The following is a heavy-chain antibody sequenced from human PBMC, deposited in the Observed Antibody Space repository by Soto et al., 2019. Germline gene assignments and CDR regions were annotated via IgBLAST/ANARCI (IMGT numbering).Heavy chain of an antibody. D-gene: IGHD3-22*01. CDR1: GGTFSSYA. CDR3: ARDRGTYYYDSSGDAFDI. J-gene: IGHJ3*02. CDR2: IIPIFGTA. V-gene: IGHV1-69*01. Sequence: QVQLVQSGAEVKKPGSSVQVSCKASGGTFSSYAISWVRQAPGPGLEWMGGIIPIFGTANYAQKFQGRVTITADEATSTAYMELSRLRSEDMAVYYCARDRGTYYYDSSGDAFDIWGQGTMVTVSS.